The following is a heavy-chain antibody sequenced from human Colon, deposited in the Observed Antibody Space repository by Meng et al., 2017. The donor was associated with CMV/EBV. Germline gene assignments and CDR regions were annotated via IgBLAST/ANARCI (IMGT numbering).Heavy chain of an antibody. D-gene: IGHD3-3*01. V-gene: IGHV3-66*02. CDR2: IYSGGST. CDR3: ARDFTYYDFWSGSPGGMDV. CDR1: GFTVSSNY. Sequence: GGSLRLSCAASGFTVSSNYMSWVRQAPGKGLEWVSVIYSGGSTYYADSVKGRFTISRDNSKNTLYLQMNSLGAEDTAVYYCARDFTYYDFWSGSPGGMDVWGQGTTVTVSS. J-gene: IGHJ6*02.